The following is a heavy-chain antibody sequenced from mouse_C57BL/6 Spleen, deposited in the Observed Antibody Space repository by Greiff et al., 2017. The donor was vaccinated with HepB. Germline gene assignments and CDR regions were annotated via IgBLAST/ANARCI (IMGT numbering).Heavy chain of an antibody. Sequence: VQLQQSGPELAKPGASVKISCKASGYSLTDYNMNWVKQSNGKSLEWIGVINPNYGTTSYNQKFKGKATLTVDQSSSTAYMQLNSLTSEDSAVYYCAKGYGSSYGYFDVWGTGTTVTVSS. CDR3: AKGYGSSYGYFDV. D-gene: IGHD1-1*01. V-gene: IGHV1-39*01. CDR2: INPNYGTT. CDR1: GYSLTDYN. J-gene: IGHJ1*03.